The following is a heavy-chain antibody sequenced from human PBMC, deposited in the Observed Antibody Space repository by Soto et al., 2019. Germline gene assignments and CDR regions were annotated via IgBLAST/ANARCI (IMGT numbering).Heavy chain of an antibody. Sequence: PSETLSLTCTVSRGSINNYYWSWIRQPPGKGLEWIGYIDYSGSPNYNPSLKSRVTISVDTSKNQFSLNLSSLTAADTAVYYCARHYCSVISCYYFDYWGQGTLVTVSS. V-gene: IGHV4-59*08. CDR3: ARHYCSVISCYYFDY. CDR1: RGSINNYY. CDR2: IDYSGSP. J-gene: IGHJ4*02. D-gene: IGHD2-15*01.